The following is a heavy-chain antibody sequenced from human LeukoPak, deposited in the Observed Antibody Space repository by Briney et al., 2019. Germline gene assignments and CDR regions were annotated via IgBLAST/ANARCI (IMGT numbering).Heavy chain of an antibody. V-gene: IGHV6-1*01. CDR3: ARGFGVAVAGPYYFDS. Sequence: TLSLTCALSGDSVSSNRAAWNWIRQSPSRGLEWLGRTYYRSKWHNDYAVSVKSRITINQDTSNNQFSLQLNSVNPQDPAVYYCARGFGVAVAGPYYFDSWGQGTLVTVSS. J-gene: IGHJ4*02. CDR1: GDSVSSNRAA. D-gene: IGHD6-19*01. CDR2: TYYRSKWHN.